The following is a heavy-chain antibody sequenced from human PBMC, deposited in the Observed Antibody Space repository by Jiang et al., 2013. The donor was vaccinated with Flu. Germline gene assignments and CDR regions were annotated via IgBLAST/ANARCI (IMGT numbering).Heavy chain of an antibody. J-gene: IGHJ6*02. V-gene: IGHV4-59*01. Sequence: GGTSYNPSLKSRVTISVDASKSQFSLRLNSVTAADTAVYYCARMELGSDYYYHGMDVVGQGTTGHRLL. D-gene: IGHD3-10*01. CDR3: ARMELGSDYYYHGMDV. CDR2: GGT.